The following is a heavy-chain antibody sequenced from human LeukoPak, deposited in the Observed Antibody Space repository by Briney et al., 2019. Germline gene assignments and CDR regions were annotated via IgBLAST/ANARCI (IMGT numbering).Heavy chain of an antibody. Sequence: SVKVSCKASGFTFTSSAVQWVRQARGQRLEWIGWIVVGSGNTNYAQKFQERVTITRDMSTSTAYMELSSLRSEDTAVYYCAADLSLAIVVVPAAKESDIWGQGTMVTVSS. CDR1: GFTFTSSA. V-gene: IGHV1-58*01. CDR2: IVVGSGNT. CDR3: AADLSLAIVVVPAAKESDI. D-gene: IGHD2-2*01. J-gene: IGHJ3*02.